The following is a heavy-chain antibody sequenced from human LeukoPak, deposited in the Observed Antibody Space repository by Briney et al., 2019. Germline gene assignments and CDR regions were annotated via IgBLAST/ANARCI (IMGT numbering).Heavy chain of an antibody. D-gene: IGHD6-13*01. Sequence: ASVKVSCKASGYTFTGYYMHWVRQAPGQGLEWMGWINPNSGGTNYAQKFQGRVTTTRDTSISTAYMELSRLSSDDTAVYYCATDLGSSWIYWGHGTLVTVSS. CDR2: INPNSGGT. CDR1: GYTFTGYY. J-gene: IGHJ4*01. CDR3: ATDLGSSWIY. V-gene: IGHV1-2*02.